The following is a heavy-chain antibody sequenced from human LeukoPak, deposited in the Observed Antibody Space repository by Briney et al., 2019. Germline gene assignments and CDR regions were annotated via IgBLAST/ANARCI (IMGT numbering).Heavy chain of an antibody. V-gene: IGHV4-34*01. CDR3: ARRKGWLGYFDY. Sequence: SETLSLTCAVYGGSFSGYYWSWIRQPPGKGLEWIGEINHSGSTNYNPSLKSRITISVDTSKNQFSLKLSSVTAADTAVYYCARRKGWLGYFDYWGQGTLVTVSS. J-gene: IGHJ4*02. CDR1: GGSFSGYY. D-gene: IGHD5-12*01. CDR2: INHSGST.